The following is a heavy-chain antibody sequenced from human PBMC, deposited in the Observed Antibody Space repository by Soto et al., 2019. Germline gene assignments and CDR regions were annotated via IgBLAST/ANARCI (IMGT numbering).Heavy chain of an antibody. CDR1: GYSFTSYW. CDR3: ARRLENDFWSGYFDY. J-gene: IGHJ4*02. CDR2: IYPGDSDT. Sequence: PGESLKISCKGSGYSFTSYWIGWVRQMPGKGLEWMGIIYPGDSDTRYSPSFQGQVTISADKSISTAYLQWSSLKASDTAMYYWARRLENDFWSGYFDYWGQGTLVTVSS. D-gene: IGHD3-3*01. V-gene: IGHV5-51*01.